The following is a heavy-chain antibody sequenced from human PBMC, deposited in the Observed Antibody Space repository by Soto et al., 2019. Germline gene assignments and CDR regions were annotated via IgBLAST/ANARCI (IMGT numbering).Heavy chain of an antibody. Sequence: PSETLSLTCTVSGGSISSGDYYWSWIRQPPGKGLEWIGYIYYSGSTYYNPSLKNRVTISVDKSKNQFSLKLSSVTAADTAVYYCARDQLEGNWFDPWGQGTLVTVS. J-gene: IGHJ5*02. CDR2: IYYSGST. D-gene: IGHD1-1*01. CDR3: ARDQLEGNWFDP. V-gene: IGHV4-30-4*01. CDR1: GGSISSGDYY.